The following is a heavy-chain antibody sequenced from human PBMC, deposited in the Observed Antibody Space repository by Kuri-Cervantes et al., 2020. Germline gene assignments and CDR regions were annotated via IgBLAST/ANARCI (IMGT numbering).Heavy chain of an antibody. D-gene: IGHD2-2*01. CDR1: GGSISSYY. CDR3: ARDRDIVVVPARKKRLDAFDI. J-gene: IGHJ3*02. Sequence: GGSLRLSCTVSGGSISSYYWSWIRQPPGKGLEWVSSISSSSSYIYYADSVKGRFTISRDNAKNSLYLQMNSLRAEDTAVYYCARDRDIVVVPARKKRLDAFDIWGQGTMVTVSS. CDR2: ISSSSSYI. V-gene: IGHV3-21*01.